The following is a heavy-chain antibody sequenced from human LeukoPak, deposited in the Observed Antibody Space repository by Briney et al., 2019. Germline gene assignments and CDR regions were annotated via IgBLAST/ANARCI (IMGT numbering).Heavy chain of an antibody. D-gene: IGHD1-1*01. V-gene: IGHV4-4*07. CDR1: GGSVSDYY. J-gene: IGHJ4*02. Sequence: SETLSLTCTVSGGSVSDYYWSWIRQPAGKGLEWIGRIYISGSTNYNPSLKSRVTMSVDTSKNQFSLKLSSVTAADTAVYYCARDRGTWNDDGFDYWGQGTLVTVSS. CDR2: IYISGST. CDR3: ARDRGTWNDDGFDY.